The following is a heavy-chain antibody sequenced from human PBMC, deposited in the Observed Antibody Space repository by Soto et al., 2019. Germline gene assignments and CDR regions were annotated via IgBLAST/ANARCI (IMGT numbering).Heavy chain of an antibody. V-gene: IGHV3-30*18. CDR3: AKDEAPRYCSRSSCHPAGAY. CDR1: GFTFSNYG. J-gene: IGHJ4*02. CDR2: ISYDGSHK. Sequence: QVQLVESGGGVVQPGRSLRLSCAGSGFTFSNYGLHWVRQAPGKGLEWVAVISYDGSHKYYADSVKGRFTISRDNSNNMLYLQMDSLRAEDTAVYYCAKDEAPRYCSRSSCHPAGAYWGQGTLVTVSS. D-gene: IGHD2-15*01.